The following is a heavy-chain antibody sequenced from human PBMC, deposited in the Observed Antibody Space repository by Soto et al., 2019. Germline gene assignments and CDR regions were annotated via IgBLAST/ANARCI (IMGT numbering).Heavy chain of an antibody. Sequence: SETLSLTCTVSGGSISSGGYYWSWIRQHPGKGLYWIGYIYYSGSTYYNPSLQSRVTISVDTSKNQFSLKLSSVTAADTAVYYCARGFIRFCSGGNCYSGSNCFDPWGQGPLVTVPQ. V-gene: IGHV4-31*03. D-gene: IGHD2-15*01. CDR2: IYYSGST. J-gene: IGHJ5*02. CDR1: GGSISSGGYY. CDR3: ARGFIRFCSGGNCYSGSNCFDP.